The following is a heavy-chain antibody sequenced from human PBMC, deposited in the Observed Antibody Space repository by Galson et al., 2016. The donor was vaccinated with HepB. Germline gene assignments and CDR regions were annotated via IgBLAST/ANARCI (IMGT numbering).Heavy chain of an antibody. Sequence: SVKVSCKASGYTFTTYAQNWVRQAPGQRLEWMGWINPGNGNTEYSQRFQGRVTITRDTSASTAYMDLSSLRSEDTAVYYCARAGGDYSDYVYYYYFGMDVWGQGTTVTVSS. CDR3: ARAGGDYSDYVYYYYFGMDV. J-gene: IGHJ6*02. CDR1: GYTFTTYA. V-gene: IGHV1-3*01. D-gene: IGHD4-11*01. CDR2: INPGNGNT.